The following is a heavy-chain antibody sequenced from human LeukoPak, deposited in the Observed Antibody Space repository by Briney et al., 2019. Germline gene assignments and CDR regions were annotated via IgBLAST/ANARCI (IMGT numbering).Heavy chain of an antibody. D-gene: IGHD2-15*01. CDR2: MSSSDDGR. V-gene: IGHV3-23*01. Sequence: GGSLRLSCAASGFTFSNYAMTWVRQASGKGLEWVSAMSSSDDGRYYAASVRGRFTISRDTSRSTLYLQMNSLRAEDAAVYYCAKAPVTSCRGAFCYPFDYWGQGTLVTVSS. J-gene: IGHJ4*02. CDR3: AKAPVTSCRGAFCYPFDY. CDR1: GFTFSNYA.